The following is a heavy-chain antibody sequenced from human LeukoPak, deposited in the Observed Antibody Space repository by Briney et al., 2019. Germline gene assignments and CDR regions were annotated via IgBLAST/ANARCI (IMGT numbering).Heavy chain of an antibody. D-gene: IGHD6-6*01. V-gene: IGHV1-2*02. CDR2: INPNSGGT. Sequence: ASVKVSCKASGYTFTGYYMHWVRQAPGQGLEWMGWINPNSGGTKYAQKFQGRVTMTRDTSIITAYMELSRLRFDDTAVYYCAREGTSSGPHDYWGQGTLVTVSS. CDR3: AREGTSSGPHDY. J-gene: IGHJ4*02. CDR1: GYTFTGYY.